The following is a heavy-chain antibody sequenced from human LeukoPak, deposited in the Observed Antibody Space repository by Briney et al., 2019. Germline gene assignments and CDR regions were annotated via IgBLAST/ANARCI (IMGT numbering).Heavy chain of an antibody. CDR1: GFTFSNYA. Sequence: GGSLRLSCAASGFTFSNYAMHWVRQAPGKGLEWVASISYDGSNKYYADSVKGRFTISRDNSKNTLYLQMNSLRAEDTAVYYCARVTSGLDYWGQGTLVTVSS. CDR2: ISYDGSNK. CDR3: ARVTSGLDY. V-gene: IGHV3-30*14. J-gene: IGHJ4*02.